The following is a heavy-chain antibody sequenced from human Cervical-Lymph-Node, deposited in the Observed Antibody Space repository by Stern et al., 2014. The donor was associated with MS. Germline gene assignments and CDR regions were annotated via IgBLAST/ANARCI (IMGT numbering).Heavy chain of an antibody. CDR2: INPATGAT. CDR3: ARDLADYRYYFDS. Sequence: QDQLVQSGTDVKKPGASAKVSCEASGYTFTDYYIHWVRQAPGQGLEWMGWINPATGATTYAQNFQGRVTMTRDTSITTAYMILSRLSSDDTAVYYCARDLADYRYYFDSWGPGTLVTVSS. V-gene: IGHV1-2*02. D-gene: IGHD4-11*01. J-gene: IGHJ4*02. CDR1: GYTFTDYY.